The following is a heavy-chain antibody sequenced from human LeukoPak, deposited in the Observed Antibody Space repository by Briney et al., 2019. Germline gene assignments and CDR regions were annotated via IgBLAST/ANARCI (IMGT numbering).Heavy chain of an antibody. Sequence: GGSLRLSCAASGFTFSSYAMHWVRQAPGKGLEWVAVISYDGSNKYYADSVKGRFTISRDNSKNTLYLEMSSLRAEDTAVYYCAKGASGWYGYYFDYWGQGTLVTVSS. J-gene: IGHJ4*02. CDR2: ISYDGSNK. V-gene: IGHV3-30-3*01. CDR3: AKGASGWYGYYFDY. D-gene: IGHD6-19*01. CDR1: GFTFSSYA.